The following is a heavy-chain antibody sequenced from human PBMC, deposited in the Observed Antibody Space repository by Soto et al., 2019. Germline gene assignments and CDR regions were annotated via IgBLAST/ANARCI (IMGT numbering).Heavy chain of an antibody. Sequence: GGTLRLSCAASGFTFSSYGMHWVRQAPGKGLEWVEVISYDGSNKYYADSVKGRFTISRDNSKNTLYLQMNSLRAEDTAVYYCAKDRIAVAGIFDYWGQGTLVTVSS. J-gene: IGHJ4*02. CDR1: GFTFSSYG. V-gene: IGHV3-30*18. CDR3: AKDRIAVAGIFDY. CDR2: ISYDGSNK. D-gene: IGHD6-19*01.